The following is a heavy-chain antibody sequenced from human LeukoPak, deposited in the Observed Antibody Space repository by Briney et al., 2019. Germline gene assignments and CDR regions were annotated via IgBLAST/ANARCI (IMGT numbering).Heavy chain of an antibody. J-gene: IGHJ6*03. Sequence: SETLSLTCTVSGGSISSSGYYWGWIRQPPGKGLEWIGSIYYSGSTYYKPSLKSRVTISVDTSKNQFSLKLSSVTAADTAVYYCASLNYYDSSGYYALYYYYYMDVWGKGTTVTISS. CDR1: GGSISSSGYY. CDR2: IYYSGST. D-gene: IGHD3-22*01. CDR3: ASLNYYDSSGYYALYYYYYMDV. V-gene: IGHV4-39*01.